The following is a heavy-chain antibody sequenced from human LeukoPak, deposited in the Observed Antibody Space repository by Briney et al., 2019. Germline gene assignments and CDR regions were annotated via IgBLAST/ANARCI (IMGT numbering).Heavy chain of an antibody. J-gene: IGHJ4*02. CDR2: ISGSGGTT. CDR1: GFTFSNYA. D-gene: IGHD4-17*01. CDR3: AKDQRDGDYGNFDY. Sequence: GGSLRLSCAASGFTFSNYAMSWVRQAPGKGLEWVSAISGSGGTTYYADSVKGRFTISRDNSKNTLFLQMNNLRAEDTAVYYCAKDQRDGDYGNFDYWGQGTLVTVSS. V-gene: IGHV3-23*01.